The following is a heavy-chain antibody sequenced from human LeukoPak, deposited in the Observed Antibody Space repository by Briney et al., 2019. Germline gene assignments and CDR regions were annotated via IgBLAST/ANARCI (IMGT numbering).Heavy chain of an antibody. J-gene: IGHJ4*02. CDR2: INHSGST. V-gene: IGHV4-34*01. CDR1: GGSFSGYY. D-gene: IGHD3-10*01. CDR3: ASFGRFAGGIDY. Sequence: SETLSLTCAVYGGSFSGYYWSWIRQPPGKGLEWVGEINHSGSTNYNPSLKSRVTISVDTSKNQFSLKLSSVTAADTAVYYCASFGRFAGGIDYWGQGTLVTVSS.